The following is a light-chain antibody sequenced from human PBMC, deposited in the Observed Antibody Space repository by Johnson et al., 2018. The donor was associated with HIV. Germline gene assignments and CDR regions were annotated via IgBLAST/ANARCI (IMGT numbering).Light chain of an antibody. Sequence: QSVLTQPPSVSAASGQKVTISCSGSTSNIGNNYVSWYQQLPGTAPKLLIYENTKRPSGIPDRFSGSKSGTSATLAITGLQTGDEADYYCGTWDSSLSAYVFGTGTKVTVL. V-gene: IGLV1-51*02. CDR2: ENT. CDR3: GTWDSSLSAYV. CDR1: TSNIGNNY. J-gene: IGLJ1*01.